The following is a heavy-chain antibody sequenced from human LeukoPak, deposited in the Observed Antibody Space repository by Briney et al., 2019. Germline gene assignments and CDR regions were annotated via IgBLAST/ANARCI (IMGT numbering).Heavy chain of an antibody. Sequence: PSETLSLTCTVSGVSISSYHWTWIRQPPGEGLEWIGYIYSSENTNYNPSLRGRVTISLDTSKNQVSLRLTSVTAADTAMYYCARVRYCSTTSCYEGAFDIWGQGTMVTVSS. CDR3: ARVRYCSTTSCYEGAFDI. D-gene: IGHD2-2*01. CDR1: GVSISSYH. V-gene: IGHV4-4*08. J-gene: IGHJ3*02. CDR2: IYSSENT.